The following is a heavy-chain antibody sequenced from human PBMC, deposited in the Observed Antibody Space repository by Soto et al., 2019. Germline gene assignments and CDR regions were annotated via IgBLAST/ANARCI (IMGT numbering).Heavy chain of an antibody. Sequence: GGSLRLSCAASGFTFSNSTMNWVRRAPGKGLEWVACITSSGSFIYYADSMKGRFTISRDDAKKSLYLQMNSLRAEDTAVYYCARVPAASDRTAFYYVSKFFYFDYWGRGTQVTVSS. CDR2: ITSSGSFI. CDR1: GFTFSNST. D-gene: IGHD3-22*01. CDR3: ARVPAASDRTAFYYVSKFFYFDY. V-gene: IGHV3-21*01. J-gene: IGHJ4*02.